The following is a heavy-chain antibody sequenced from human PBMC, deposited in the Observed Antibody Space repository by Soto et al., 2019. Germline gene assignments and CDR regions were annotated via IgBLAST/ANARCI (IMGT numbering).Heavy chain of an antibody. V-gene: IGHV5-51*01. CDR2: IYPSDSDT. CDR1: GYNFAGYW. D-gene: IGHD1-1*01. Sequence: GESLKISCKGSGYNFAGYWIAWVRQMPGKGLELMGIIYPSDSDTRYRPSFQGQVTISADKSISSAYLQWSSLRASDTAMYYCARGAVSTRTFDYWGQGTPVTVSS. J-gene: IGHJ4*02. CDR3: ARGAVSTRTFDY.